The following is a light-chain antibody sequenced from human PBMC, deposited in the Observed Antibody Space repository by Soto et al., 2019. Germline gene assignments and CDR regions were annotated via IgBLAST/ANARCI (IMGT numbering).Light chain of an antibody. J-gene: IGLJ2*01. Sequence: QSALTQPPSASGTPGQRVSISCSGSTSNIGSNHVSWYHQLPGTAPKLVVYGNNQRPSGVPDRFSGSKSGTSASLAISGLRPEDEADYFCAAWDDSLSAVVFGGGTKLTVL. CDR1: TSNIGSNH. CDR2: GNN. V-gene: IGLV1-47*01. CDR3: AAWDDSLSAVV.